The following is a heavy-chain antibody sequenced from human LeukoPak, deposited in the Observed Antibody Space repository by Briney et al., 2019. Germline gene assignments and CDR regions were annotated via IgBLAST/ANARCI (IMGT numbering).Heavy chain of an antibody. CDR2: INPNSGGT. D-gene: IGHD3-22*01. CDR3: ARVPHYYDSSGYYPPDAFDI. CDR1: GYTFTSYY. J-gene: IGHJ3*02. Sequence: ASVKVSCKASGYTFTSYYMHWVRQAPGQGLEWMGWINPNSGGTNYAQKFQGRVTMTRDTSISTAYMELSRLRSDDTAVYYCARVPHYYDSSGYYPPDAFDIWGQGTMVTVSS. V-gene: IGHV1-2*02.